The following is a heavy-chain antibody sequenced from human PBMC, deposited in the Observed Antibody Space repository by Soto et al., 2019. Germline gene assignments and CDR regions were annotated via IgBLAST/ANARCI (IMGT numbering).Heavy chain of an antibody. J-gene: IGHJ4*02. V-gene: IGHV3-21*01. D-gene: IGHD6-19*01. Sequence: EVQLVESGGGLVKPGGSLRLSCIASGFTFSNYSMNWVRQAPGKGLEWVSSIGGSSSFIYYRDSLKGRFTISRDNAKNSLYLPMNSLRDEDTSVYYCARERNGWFAFDYWGQGTLVTVSS. CDR3: ARERNGWFAFDY. CDR1: GFTFSNYS. CDR2: IGGSSSFI.